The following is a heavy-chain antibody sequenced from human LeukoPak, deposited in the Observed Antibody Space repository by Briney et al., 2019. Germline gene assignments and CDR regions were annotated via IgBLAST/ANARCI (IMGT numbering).Heavy chain of an antibody. CDR2: ISSSSSTI. V-gene: IGHV3-48*01. CDR1: GFTFSSYS. J-gene: IGHJ3*02. CDR3: ARDIWRKTAYDAFDI. Sequence: GGSLRLPCAASGFTFSSYSMNWVRLAPGKGLEWVSYISSSSSTIYYADSVKGRFTISRDNAKNSLYLQMNSLRAEDTAVYYCARDIWRKTAYDAFDIWGQGTMVTVSS. D-gene: IGHD1-14*01.